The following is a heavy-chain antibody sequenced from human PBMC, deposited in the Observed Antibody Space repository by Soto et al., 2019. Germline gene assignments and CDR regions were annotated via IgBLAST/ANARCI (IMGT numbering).Heavy chain of an antibody. V-gene: IGHV4-61*01. CDR2: IYYTGST. D-gene: IGHD1-26*01. CDR3: ARAPIELRANWFDP. Sequence: QVQLQESGPGLVKPSETLSLTCTVSGGSVSSGSYYWSWIRQPPGKGLDWIGNIYYTGSTNYNPSFKSRVTISVDISKNQFSLRLSSLTAADTTVYYCARAPIELRANWFDPWGQGTLVTVPS. CDR1: GGSVSSGSYY. J-gene: IGHJ5*02.